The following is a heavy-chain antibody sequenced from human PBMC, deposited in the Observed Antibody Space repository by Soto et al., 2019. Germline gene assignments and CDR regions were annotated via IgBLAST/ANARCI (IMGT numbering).Heavy chain of an antibody. J-gene: IGHJ4*02. CDR2: IYYSGST. V-gene: IGHV4-31*03. D-gene: IGHD2-15*01. Sequence: SETLSLTCTVSGGSISSGGYYWSWIRQHPGKGLEWIGYIYYSGSTYYNPSLKSRVTISVDTSKNQFSLKLSSVTAADTAVYYCARVGVAATPFDYWGQGTLVTVSS. CDR3: ARVGVAATPFDY. CDR1: GGSISSGGYY.